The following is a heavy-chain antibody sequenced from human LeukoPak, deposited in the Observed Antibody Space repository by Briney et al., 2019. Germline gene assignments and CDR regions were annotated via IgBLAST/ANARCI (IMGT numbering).Heavy chain of an antibody. J-gene: IGHJ4*02. D-gene: IGHD4-17*01. CDR1: GFTFSSYE. CDR3: AKGGPGDTVTTYPFGY. CDR2: ISSSGSTK. Sequence: GGSLRLSCAASGFTFSSYEMNWVRQAPGKGLEWLSYISSSGSTKYYADSVKGRFTISRDNAKNSLYLQMNSLRAEDTAVYYCAKGGPGDTVTTYPFGYWGQGTLVTVSS. V-gene: IGHV3-48*03.